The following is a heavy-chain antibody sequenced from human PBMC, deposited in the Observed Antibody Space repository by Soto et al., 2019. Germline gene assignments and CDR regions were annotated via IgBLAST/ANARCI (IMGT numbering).Heavy chain of an antibody. Sequence: SETLSLTCTVSGGSIISGYWSWIRQPPGKGLEWIGYISHSGNTNYNPSVKSRVTLSVDTPKNQFSLRLSSVTTADTAVYYCAGLRGYAGSPIDYWGQGTLVTV. J-gene: IGHJ4*02. CDR1: GGSIISGY. CDR3: AGLRGYAGSPIDY. CDR2: ISHSGNT. D-gene: IGHD2-15*01. V-gene: IGHV4-59*01.